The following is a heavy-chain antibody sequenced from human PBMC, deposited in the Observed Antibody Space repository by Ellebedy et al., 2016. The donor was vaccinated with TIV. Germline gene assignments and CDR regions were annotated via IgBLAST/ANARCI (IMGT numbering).Heavy chain of an antibody. CDR1: GYTFTTYG. Sequence: AASVKVSCKASGYTFTTYGISWVRQPPGQGPEWMGWISTSHDYTKYSQKFQGRVSMTTDTFSSTAYMELRSLRSDDTAVYYCATSAYDSTAYHYYYFGMDVWGQGTTVTVSS. CDR2: ISTSHDYT. D-gene: IGHD2/OR15-2a*01. V-gene: IGHV1-18*04. J-gene: IGHJ6*02. CDR3: ATSAYDSTAYHYYYFGMDV.